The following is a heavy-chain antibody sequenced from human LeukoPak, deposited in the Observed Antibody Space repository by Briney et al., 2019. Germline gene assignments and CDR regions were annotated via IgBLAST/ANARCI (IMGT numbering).Heavy chain of an antibody. Sequence: PSETLSLTCTVSGGSISSSNYHWGWIRQPPGKGLEWIGRMYYSGTTDYNPSLKSRATISVDTSKNQFSLKLSSVTAADTAVYYCARDGGVGTAIDYWGQGTLVTVSS. CDR2: MYYSGTT. V-gene: IGHV4-39*07. J-gene: IGHJ4*02. CDR1: GGSISSSNYH. CDR3: ARDGGVGTAIDY. D-gene: IGHD1-1*01.